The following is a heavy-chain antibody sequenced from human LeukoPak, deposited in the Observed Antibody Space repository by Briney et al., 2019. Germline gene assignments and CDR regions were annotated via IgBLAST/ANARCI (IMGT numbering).Heavy chain of an antibody. D-gene: IGHD3-22*01. V-gene: IGHV1-18*01. Sequence: ASVKVSCKASGYTFTSYGISWVRQAPGQGLEWMGWISAYNGNTNYAQKLQGRVTMTKDTSTSTAYMELRSLRSDDTAVYYCARDGAYYYDSSGYYQFDYWGQGTLVTVSS. CDR3: ARDGAYYYDSSGYYQFDY. CDR2: ISAYNGNT. CDR1: GYTFTSYG. J-gene: IGHJ4*02.